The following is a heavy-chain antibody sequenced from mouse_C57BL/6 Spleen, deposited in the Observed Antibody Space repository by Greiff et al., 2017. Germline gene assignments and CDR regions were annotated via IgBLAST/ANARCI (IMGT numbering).Heavy chain of an antibody. J-gene: IGHJ3*01. CDR3: ARSPYDYDKGTWFAY. V-gene: IGHV1-55*01. CDR2: IYPGSGST. CDR1: GYTFTSYW. Sequence: QVQLQQPGAELVKPGASVKMSCKASGYTFTSYWITWVKQRPGQGLAWIGDIYPGSGSTNYNEKFKSKATLTVDTSSSTAYMQLSSLTSEDSAVXYCARSPYDYDKGTWFAYWGQGTLVTVSA. D-gene: IGHD2-4*01.